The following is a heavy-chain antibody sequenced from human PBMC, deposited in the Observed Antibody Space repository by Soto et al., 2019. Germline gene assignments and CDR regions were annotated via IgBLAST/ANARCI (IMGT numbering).Heavy chain of an antibody. D-gene: IGHD2-8*02. CDR3: TRAHWYYEY. CDR2: IYYNGNT. Sequence: QVQLQESGPGLVKPSETLSLTCTVSGGSISNHYWSWIRQPPGTGLEWSGYIYYNGNTNYNPPLKSRVTLSVDTFRNQISLKLSSLTNADTAVYFCTRAHWYYEYWGQGTLVTVSS. J-gene: IGHJ4*02. CDR1: GGSISNHY. V-gene: IGHV4-59*11.